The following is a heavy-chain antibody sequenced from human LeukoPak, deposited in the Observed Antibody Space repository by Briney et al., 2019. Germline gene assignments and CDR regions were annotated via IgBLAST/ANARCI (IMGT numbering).Heavy chain of an antibody. J-gene: IGHJ4*02. CDR1: GFTFSSYA. CDR2: IYARNTYI. CDR3: ARVSRIAYSSSWSLDY. D-gene: IGHD6-13*01. V-gene: IGHV3-21*01. Sequence: GGSLRLSCSASGFTFSSYAMSWVRQAPGKGLEWVSSIYARNTYIYYADSLKGRFTISRDDAKNSLYLQMNSLRGEDTAVYYCARVSRIAYSSSWSLDYWGQGTLVTVSS.